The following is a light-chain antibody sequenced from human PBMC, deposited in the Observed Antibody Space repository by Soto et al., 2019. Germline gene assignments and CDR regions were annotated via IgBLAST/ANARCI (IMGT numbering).Light chain of an antibody. J-gene: IGLJ1*01. CDR3: CSYADSSTYV. CDR2: EGS. V-gene: IGLV2-23*01. CDR1: SSDVGYYNV. Sequence: QSVLTQPASVSGSPGQSITISCTGTSSDVGYYNVVSWYQQHPGKAPKLMIYEGSKRPSGVSNRFSGSKSSNTASLTISGLQAEDEADYYCCSYADSSTYVFGTGTKLTVL.